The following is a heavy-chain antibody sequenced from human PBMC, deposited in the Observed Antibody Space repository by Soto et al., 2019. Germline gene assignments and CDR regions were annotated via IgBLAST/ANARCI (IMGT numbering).Heavy chain of an antibody. J-gene: IGHJ4*02. D-gene: IGHD3-22*01. V-gene: IGHV4-59*11. CDR1: GGSISNHY. CDR2: IYYSGST. CDR3: ARAYYYDSSGYYLFDY. Sequence: SETLSLPCTVSGGSISNHYWSRIRQPPGKGLEWIGYIYYSGSTNYNPSLKSRVTISVDTSKNQFSLKLSSVTAADTAVYYCARAYYYDSSGYYLFDYWGQGTLVTVSS.